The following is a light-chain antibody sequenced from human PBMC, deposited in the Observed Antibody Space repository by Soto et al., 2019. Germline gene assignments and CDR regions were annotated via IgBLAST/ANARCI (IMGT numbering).Light chain of an antibody. CDR2: GAS. CDR1: QAIRND. CDR3: LQDYNYPYT. J-gene: IGKJ2*01. V-gene: IGKV1-6*01. Sequence: IQMTQSPSSVSASVGDRVTITCRASQAIRNDLGWYQQKPGKAPKLVIYGASRLQSGVPSRFSGSGSGTDFTLTISSLQPEDFATYYCLQDYNYPYTFGQGTKVDIK.